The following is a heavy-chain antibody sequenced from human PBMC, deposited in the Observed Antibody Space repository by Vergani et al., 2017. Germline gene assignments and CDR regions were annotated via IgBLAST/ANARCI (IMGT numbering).Heavy chain of an antibody. CDR2: IKQDGCEK. V-gene: IGHV3-7*01. J-gene: IGHJ6*03. Sequence: EVQLVESGGGLVQPGGSLRLSCAASGFTFSSYWMSWVRQAPGKGLEWVANIKQDGCEKYYVDSVKGRFTISRDNAKNSLYLQMNSLRAEDTAVYYCARVQNGGYMDVWGKGTTVTVSS. CDR3: ARVQNGGYMDV. D-gene: IGHD3-10*01. CDR1: GFTFSSYW.